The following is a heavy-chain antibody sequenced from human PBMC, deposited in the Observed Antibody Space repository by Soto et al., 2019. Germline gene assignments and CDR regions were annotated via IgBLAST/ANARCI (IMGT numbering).Heavy chain of an antibody. V-gene: IGHV3-64*04. CDR3: VRSSCRYITASRGMDV. J-gene: IGHJ6*02. D-gene: IGHD3-9*01. CDR1: GFSFSSNA. CDR2: ISSNGGTT. Sequence: GGSLRLCCSASGFSFSSNAMHWVRQAPGKGLEYISAISSNGGTTFYADSVKDRFTIFRDSPKNTLYLQVNSLETEDTAVYYCVRSSCRYITASRGMDVWGQGTTVTVSS.